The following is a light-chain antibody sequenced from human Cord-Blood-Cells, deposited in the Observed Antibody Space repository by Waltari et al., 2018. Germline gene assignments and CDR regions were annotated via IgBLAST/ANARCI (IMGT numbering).Light chain of an antibody. J-gene: IGLJ2*01. V-gene: IGLV2-14*01. CDR1: RSDVAGYNY. CDR3: SSYTSSSTLVV. Sequence: QSSLTPPASVSGSPGQPTSISCTGTRSDVAGYNYDSWYQQHPGNAPTLMIYDVINRPSGVSNRFSGSKSGNTASLTIPGLQAEDEADYYCSSYTSSSTLVVFGGGTKLTVL. CDR2: DVI.